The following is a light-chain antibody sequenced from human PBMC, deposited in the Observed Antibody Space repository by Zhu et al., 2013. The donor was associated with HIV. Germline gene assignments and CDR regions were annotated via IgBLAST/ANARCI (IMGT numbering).Light chain of an antibody. CDR1: QSVSSSY. V-gene: IGKV3-20*01. J-gene: IGKJ1*01. Sequence: VLTQSPGTLSLSPGERATLSCKASQSVSSSYLGWYQQKLGQAPRLLIFDAYTRATGIPGRFSGSGSGTEFTLTISSLQPDDFATYYCQQYNSWWTFGQGTKVEMK. CDR3: QQYNSWWT. CDR2: DAY.